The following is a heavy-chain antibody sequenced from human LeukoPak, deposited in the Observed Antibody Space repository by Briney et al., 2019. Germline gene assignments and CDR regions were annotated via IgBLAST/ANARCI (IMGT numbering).Heavy chain of an antibody. V-gene: IGHV3-7*01. Sequence: GGSLRLSCAASGFTFSNYFMGWVRQAPGKGLEWVADIKQDGSEKNYVDSVKGRFTISRDNAKSTLYLQMNSLRGEDTALYHCTRELWPGDYWGQGTLVTVSS. CDR1: GFTFSNYF. CDR2: IKQDGSEK. J-gene: IGHJ4*02. CDR3: TRELWPGDY. D-gene: IGHD3-16*01.